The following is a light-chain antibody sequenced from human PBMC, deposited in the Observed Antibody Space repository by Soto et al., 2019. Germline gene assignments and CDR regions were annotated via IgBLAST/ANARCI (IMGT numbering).Light chain of an antibody. Sequence: DIQMTHSPSTLSVSLRDRGTITVRASQTISSWLAWYQQQTGTAPKLLIYAATSLQSGVPSSFSGSGSGTEFTLTISSLQPEDFATYYCQQYNPYPWTLGQGTPVDNK. V-gene: IGKV1-5*01. CDR3: QQYNPYPWT. CDR1: QTISSW. J-gene: IGKJ1*01. CDR2: AAT.